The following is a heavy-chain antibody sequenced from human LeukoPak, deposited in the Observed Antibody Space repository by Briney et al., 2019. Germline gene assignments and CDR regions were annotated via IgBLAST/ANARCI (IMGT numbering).Heavy chain of an antibody. V-gene: IGHV3-9*01. CDR2: ISWYHGNI. CDR3: AKTGAPKYYYYSMEV. D-gene: IGHD4/OR15-4a*01. Sequence: SLRLSCAASGFTLDDYAMHWVRQAPGKGVEWVSGISWYHGNIGYADSVKGRFNISSGNAKKSLYLQTKSLRAEDRALYYWAKTGAPKYYYYSMEVWGQGTTVTVSS. J-gene: IGHJ6*02. CDR1: GFTLDDYA.